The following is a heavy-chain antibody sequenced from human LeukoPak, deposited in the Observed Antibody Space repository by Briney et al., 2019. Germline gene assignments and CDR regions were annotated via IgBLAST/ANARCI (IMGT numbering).Heavy chain of an antibody. CDR3: ARDCARRGSWEYYFDY. V-gene: IGHV1-69*05. Sequence: SVKVSCKASGGTFSSYAISWVRQAPGQGLEWMGRIIPIFGTANYAQKFQGRVTITTDESTSTAYMELSSLRSEDTAVYYRARDCARRGSWEYYFDYWGQGTLVTVSS. CDR1: GGTFSSYA. D-gene: IGHD1-26*01. CDR2: IIPIFGTA. J-gene: IGHJ4*02.